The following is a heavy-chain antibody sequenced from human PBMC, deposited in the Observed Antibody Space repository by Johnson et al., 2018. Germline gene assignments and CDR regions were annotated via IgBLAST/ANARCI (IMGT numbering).Heavy chain of an antibody. J-gene: IGHJ4*02. CDR3: ARERVTISGRLIKFFDY. D-gene: IGHD3-3*01. CDR1: AFTFNSYA. V-gene: IGHV3-30-3*01. Sequence: QVQLVQSGGGVVQPGKSLRLSCAASAFTFNSYAMHWVRQAPGKGLEWVAVISFDGTNKYYADSVKGRFTISRDNSNNTLFLQMNSLRPEDTAVYYCARERVTISGRLIKFFDYWGQGTLVTVSS. CDR2: ISFDGTNK.